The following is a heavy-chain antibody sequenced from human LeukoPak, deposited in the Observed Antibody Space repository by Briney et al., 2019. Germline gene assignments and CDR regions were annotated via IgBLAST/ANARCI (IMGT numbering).Heavy chain of an antibody. CDR3: AKHITMVRGVSWFDP. D-gene: IGHD3-10*01. CDR2: IRYDGSNK. Sequence: GGSLRLSCATSGFTFSAYSMSWVRQAPGKGLEWVAFIRYDGSNKYYADSVKGRFTISRDNSENTLYLQMNSLRAEDTAVYYCAKHITMVRGVSWFDPWGQGTLVTVSS. J-gene: IGHJ5*02. CDR1: GFTFSAYS. V-gene: IGHV3-30*02.